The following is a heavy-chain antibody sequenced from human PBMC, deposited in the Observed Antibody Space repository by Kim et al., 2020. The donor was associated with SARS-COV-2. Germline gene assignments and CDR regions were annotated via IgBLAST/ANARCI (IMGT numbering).Heavy chain of an antibody. CDR2: IYYSGST. J-gene: IGHJ6*02. CDR1: GGSISSSSYY. V-gene: IGHV4-39*01. CDR3: ARPKIVAPYGMDV. Sequence: SETLSLTCTVSGGSISSSSYYWGWIRQPPGKGLEWIGSIYYSGSTYYNPSLKSRVTISVDTSKNQFSLKLSSVTAADTAVYYCARPKIVAPYGMDVWGQGTTVTVSS. D-gene: IGHD5-12*01.